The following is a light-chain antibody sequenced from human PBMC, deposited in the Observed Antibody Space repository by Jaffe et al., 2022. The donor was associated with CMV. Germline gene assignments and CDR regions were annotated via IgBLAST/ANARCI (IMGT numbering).Light chain of an antibody. Sequence: IVLTQSPGTLSLSPGERGTLSCRASESVRTTYLAWYQLKPGQAPRLLIYGASKRATGIPDRFSGSGSGTDFTLTISSPEPEDLAVYYCQQFGSSPITFGQGTRLEI. CDR2: GAS. CDR1: ESVRTTY. V-gene: IGKV3-20*01. J-gene: IGKJ5*01. CDR3: QQFGSSPIT.